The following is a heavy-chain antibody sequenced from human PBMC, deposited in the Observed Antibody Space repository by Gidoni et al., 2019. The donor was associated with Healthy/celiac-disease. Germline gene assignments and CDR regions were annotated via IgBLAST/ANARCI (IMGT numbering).Heavy chain of an antibody. J-gene: IGHJ3*02. CDR2: IKSKTDGGTT. D-gene: IGHD2-21*02. CDR3: TTYRAYCGGDCFPGAFDI. V-gene: IGHV3-15*01. CDR1: GFTFSNAW. Sequence: EVQLVESGGGLVKPGGSLRLSCAASGFTFSNAWMSWGRQAPGKGLEWVGRIKSKTDGGTTDYAAPVKGRFTISRDDSKNTLYLQMNSLKTEDTAVYYCTTYRAYCGGDCFPGAFDIWGQGTMVTVSS.